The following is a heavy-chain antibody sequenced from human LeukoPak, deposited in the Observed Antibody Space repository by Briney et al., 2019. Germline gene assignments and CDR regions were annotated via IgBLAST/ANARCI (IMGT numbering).Heavy chain of an antibody. V-gene: IGHV3-23*01. J-gene: IGHJ4*02. CDR1: GFTFSSYA. D-gene: IGHD4-17*01. CDR3: AKDALFTDYALDY. CDR2: ISGSGGST. Sequence: PGGSLRLSCAASGFTFSSYAMGWVRQAPGKGLEWVSAISGSGGSTYYADSVKGRFTISRDNSKNTLYLQMNSLRAEDTAIYYCAKDALFTDYALDYWGQGTLVTVSS.